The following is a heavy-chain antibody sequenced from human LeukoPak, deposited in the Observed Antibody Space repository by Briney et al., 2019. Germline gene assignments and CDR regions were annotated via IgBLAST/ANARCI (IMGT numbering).Heavy chain of an antibody. CDR2: INHSGST. J-gene: IGHJ5*02. D-gene: IGHD2-2*01. CDR3: ASFDPDPDIVVVSAAMKSDWFDP. Sequence: SETLSLTCAVYGGSFSGYYWSWIRQPPGKGLEWIGEINHSGSTNYNPSLKSRVTISVDTSKNQFSLKLSSVTAADTAVYYCASFDPDPDIVVVSAAMKSDWFDPWGQGTLVTVSS. V-gene: IGHV4-34*01. CDR1: GGSFSGYY.